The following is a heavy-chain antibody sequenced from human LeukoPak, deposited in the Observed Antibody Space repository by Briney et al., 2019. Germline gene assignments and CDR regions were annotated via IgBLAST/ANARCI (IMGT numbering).Heavy chain of an antibody. CDR3: AREDRKYDILTGYSGYYYYYYGMDV. CDR2: TYYRSKWYN. D-gene: IGHD3-9*01. CDR1: GDSVSSNSAA. Sequence: SQTLSLTCAISGDSVSSNSAAWNWIRQSPSRGLEWLGRTYYRSKWYNDYAVSVKSRITINPDTSKNQFSLQLNSATPEDTAVYYCAREDRKYDILTGYSGYYYYYYGMDVWGQGTTVTVSS. J-gene: IGHJ6*02. V-gene: IGHV6-1*01.